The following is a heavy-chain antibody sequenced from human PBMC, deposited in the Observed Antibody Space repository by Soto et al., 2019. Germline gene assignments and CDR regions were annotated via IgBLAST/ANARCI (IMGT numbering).Heavy chain of an antibody. V-gene: IGHV1-58*01. CDR3: AADRECSSTSCYPYNFDY. Sequence: SVKVSCKASGFTFSRSAVQWVRQARGQRLEWIGWIVVGSGDTNYAQKFQERVTITRDMSTSTAYMELSGLRSEDTAVYYCAADRECSSTSCYPYNFDYWGQGTLLTVSS. J-gene: IGHJ4*02. CDR1: GFTFSRSA. D-gene: IGHD2-2*01. CDR2: IVVGSGDT.